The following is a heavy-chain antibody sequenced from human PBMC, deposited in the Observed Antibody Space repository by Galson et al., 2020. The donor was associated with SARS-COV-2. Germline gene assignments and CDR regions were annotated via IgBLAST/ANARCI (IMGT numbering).Heavy chain of an antibody. CDR2: IYWNDDR. D-gene: IGHD6-19*01. V-gene: IGHV2-5*01. CDR1: GFSPSPIGVG. J-gene: IGHJ4*02. Sequence: SGPTLVKPTQTLTLTCTFSGFSPSPIGVGVGWIRQPPGKAPEWLALIYWNDDRRYSSSLKSRLTITKDTSKNQVVLTMTNVDPVDTATYYCARSPGIAVAATGFDYWGQGILVTVTS. CDR3: ARSPGIAVAATGFDY.